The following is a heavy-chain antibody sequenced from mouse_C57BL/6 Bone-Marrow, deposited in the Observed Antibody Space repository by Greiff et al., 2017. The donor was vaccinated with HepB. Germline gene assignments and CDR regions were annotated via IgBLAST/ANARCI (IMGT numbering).Heavy chain of an antibody. CDR2: IHPNSGST. CDR3: ARRPFSTTEYYFDY. Sequence: QVQLQQPGAELVKPGASVKLSCKASGYTFTSYWMHWVKQRPGQGLEWIGMIHPNSGSTNYNEKFKSKATLTVDKSSSTAYMQLSSLTSEDSAVYYCARRPFSTTEYYFDYWGQGTTLTVSS. CDR1: GYTFTSYW. V-gene: IGHV1-64*01. J-gene: IGHJ2*01. D-gene: IGHD2-14*01.